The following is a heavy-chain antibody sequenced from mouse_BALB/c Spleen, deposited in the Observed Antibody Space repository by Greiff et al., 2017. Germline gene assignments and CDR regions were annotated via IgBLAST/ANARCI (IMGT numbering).Heavy chain of an antibody. J-gene: IGHJ3*01. Sequence: EVQLQESGPGLVKPSQSLSLTCSVTGYSITSGYYWNWIRQFPGNKLEWMGYISYDGSNNYNPSLKNRISITRDTSKNQFFLKLNSVTTEDTATYYCARWLLRGFAYWGQGTLVTVSA. CDR2: ISYDGSN. CDR3: ARWLLRGFAY. V-gene: IGHV3-6*02. CDR1: GYSITSGYY. D-gene: IGHD2-3*01.